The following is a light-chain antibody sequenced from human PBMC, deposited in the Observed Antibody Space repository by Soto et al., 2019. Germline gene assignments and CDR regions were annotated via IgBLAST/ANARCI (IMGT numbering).Light chain of an antibody. J-gene: IGLJ3*02. CDR1: SSDVGGYNY. CDR2: EVS. Sequence: QSALTQPASVSGSPGQSITISCTGTSSDVGGYNYVSWYQQYPGTAPKLMIYEVSNRPSGVANRFSGSKSGNTASLTISGLQAEDEADYYCSSYTSSSTGVFGGGTKVTVL. CDR3: SSYTSSSTGV. V-gene: IGLV2-14*01.